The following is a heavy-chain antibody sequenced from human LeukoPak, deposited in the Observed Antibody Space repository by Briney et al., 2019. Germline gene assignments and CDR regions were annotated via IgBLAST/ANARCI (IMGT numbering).Heavy chain of an antibody. CDR2: IFSGGST. CDR1: GFTVSSKY. J-gene: IGHJ4*02. D-gene: IGHD3-16*01. Sequence: GGSLRLSCAASGFTVSSKYMNWVRQAPGKGLEWVSVIFSGGSTYYADSLKGRFTISRDNSKNTLYLQMNSLTAEDTAVYYCAREGGGAAFEYWGQGTPVTVSS. V-gene: IGHV3-66*02. CDR3: AREGGGAAFEY.